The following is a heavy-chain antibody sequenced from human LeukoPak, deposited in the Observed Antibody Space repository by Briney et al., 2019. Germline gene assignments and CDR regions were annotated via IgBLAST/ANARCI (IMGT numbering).Heavy chain of an antibody. CDR3: ARVGRSRGSLPNSYYSMDV. CDR2: IIPIFGST. Sequence: GASVKVSCNASGDIFNSYSVSWVRQAPGQGLEWMGGIIPIFGSTDYAQKFQGRVTITTDQSTRTAYMELNSLSSDDTAVYYCARVGRSRGSLPNSYYSMDVWGKGSTVTVSS. J-gene: IGHJ6*03. V-gene: IGHV1-69*05. D-gene: IGHD1-26*01. CDR1: GDIFNSYS.